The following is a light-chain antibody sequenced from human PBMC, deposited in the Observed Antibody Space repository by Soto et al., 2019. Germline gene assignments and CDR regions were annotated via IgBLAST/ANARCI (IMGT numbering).Light chain of an antibody. CDR2: EVV. J-gene: IGLJ1*01. Sequence: QSALTHPPSASWSPGQSVTISCTGTKNDIGVYDFVSWYQHHPGKAPRLIIYEVVQRPSGVPDRFSGSKSGNTASLTVSGLQAEDEADYYCSSHAGSNNYVFGTGTKVTVL. V-gene: IGLV2-8*01. CDR1: KNDIGVYDF. CDR3: SSHAGSNNYV.